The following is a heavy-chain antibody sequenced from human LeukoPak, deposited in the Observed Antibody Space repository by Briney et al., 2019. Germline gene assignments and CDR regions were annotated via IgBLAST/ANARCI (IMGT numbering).Heavy chain of an antibody. V-gene: IGHV4-30-2*01. CDR2: IYHSGST. J-gene: IGHJ3*02. D-gene: IGHD6-13*01. Sequence: SQTLSLTCTVSGCSISSGGYYWSWIRQPPGKGLEWIGYIYHSGSTYYNPSLKSRVTISVDRSKNQFSLKLSSVTAADTAVYYCARNLAAAGTGAFDIWGQGTMVTVSS. CDR1: GCSISSGGYY. CDR3: ARNLAAAGTGAFDI.